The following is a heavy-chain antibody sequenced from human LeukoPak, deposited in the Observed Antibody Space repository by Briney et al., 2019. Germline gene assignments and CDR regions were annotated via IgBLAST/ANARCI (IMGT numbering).Heavy chain of an antibody. CDR1: GGSISSYY. Sequence: SETLSLTCTVSGGSISSYYWSWIRQPPGKGLEWIGYIYYSGSTNYNPSLKSRVTISVDTPKNQFSLKLSSVTAADMAVYYCATTPYDFWSGYYDYWGQGTLVTVSS. CDR3: ATTPYDFWSGYYDY. J-gene: IGHJ4*02. CDR2: IYYSGST. V-gene: IGHV4-59*01. D-gene: IGHD3-3*01.